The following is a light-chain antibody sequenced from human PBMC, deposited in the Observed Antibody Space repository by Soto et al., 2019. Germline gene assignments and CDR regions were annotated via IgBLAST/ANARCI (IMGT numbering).Light chain of an antibody. CDR2: ATS. Sequence: DIQMTQSPPSLSASIGDRVTITCRTSQNISNFLNWYQQRQGQVPKLLIYATSNLYTGVPFRFSGSGSGTDFALTISNLQPEDFTTYFCQQSHSSPPMFGQGTKVDIK. CDR1: QNISNF. CDR3: QQSHSSPPM. J-gene: IGKJ1*01. V-gene: IGKV1-39*01.